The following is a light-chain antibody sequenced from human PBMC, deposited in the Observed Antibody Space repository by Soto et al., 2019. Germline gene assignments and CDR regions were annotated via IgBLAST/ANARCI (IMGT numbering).Light chain of an antibody. CDR1: KLGDKY. CDR3: QAWDSSTASVV. J-gene: IGLJ1*01. CDR2: QDT. V-gene: IGLV3-1*01. Sequence: SYELTQPPSVSVSPGQTASITCSGDKLGDKYACWYQQKPGQSPVVVIYQDTKRPSGIPERFSGSNSGNTATLTISGTQAMDEADYYCQAWDSSTASVVFGTGTKLTVL.